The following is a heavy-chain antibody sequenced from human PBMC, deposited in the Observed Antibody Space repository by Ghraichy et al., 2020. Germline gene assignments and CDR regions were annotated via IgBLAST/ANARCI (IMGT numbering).Heavy chain of an antibody. D-gene: IGHD3-3*01. CDR2: INQHGSEK. CDR1: GFTFSSYW. J-gene: IGHJ4*02. Sequence: GESLRLSCTASGFTFSSYWMTWVRQAPGKGLEWVANINQHGSEKYYAGSAKGRFTISRDNANMSLYLQTNSLTVEDTAVYFCARVDFWKGSFDYWGQGILVTVSS. CDR3: ARVDFWKGSFDY. V-gene: IGHV3-7*01.